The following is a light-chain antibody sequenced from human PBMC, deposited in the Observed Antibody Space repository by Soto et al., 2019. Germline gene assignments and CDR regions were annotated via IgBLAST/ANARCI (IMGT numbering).Light chain of an antibody. J-gene: IGKJ1*01. CDR2: GAS. CDR1: QSVSSSY. CDR3: QQYDKWPRT. Sequence: ETVLTQSPGTLSLSPGARVPLSWRARQSVSSSYLAWYQQKPGQAPRLLIYGASARATGIPDRFSGGGSGAEYTLTISSLQSEDFAVYYCQQYDKWPRTFGQGTKVDIK. V-gene: IGKV3-20*01.